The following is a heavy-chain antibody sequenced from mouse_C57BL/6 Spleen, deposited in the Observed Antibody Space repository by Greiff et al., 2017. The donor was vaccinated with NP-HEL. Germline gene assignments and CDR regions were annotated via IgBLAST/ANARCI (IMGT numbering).Heavy chain of an antibody. J-gene: IGHJ3*01. V-gene: IGHV7-3*01. D-gene: IGHD1-1*01. CDR1: GFTFTDYY. CDR3: ARYGSSYEFLFAY. CDR2: IRNKANGYTT. Sequence: EVKLMESGGGLVQPGGSLSLSCAASGFTFTDYYMSWVRQPPGKALEWLGFIRNKANGYTTEYSASVKGRFTISRDNSQSILYLQMNALRAEDSATYYCARYGSSYEFLFAYWGQGTLVTVSA.